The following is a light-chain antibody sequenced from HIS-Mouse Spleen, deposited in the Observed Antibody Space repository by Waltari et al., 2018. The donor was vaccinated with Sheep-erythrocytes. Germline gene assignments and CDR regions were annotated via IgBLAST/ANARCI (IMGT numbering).Light chain of an antibody. V-gene: IGLV3-1*01. CDR2: QDS. CDR1: KLGDKY. J-gene: IGLJ2*01. Sequence: SYELTQPPSVSVSPGQTASITCSGGKLGDKYACWYQQKPGQSPVLVIYQDSKRPSGIPERFSGSNSGNTATLTISGTQAMDEADYYCQAWDSSTEVFGGGTK. CDR3: QAWDSSTEV.